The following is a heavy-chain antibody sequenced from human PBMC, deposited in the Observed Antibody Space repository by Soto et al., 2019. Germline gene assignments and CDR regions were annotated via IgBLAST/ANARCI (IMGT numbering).Heavy chain of an antibody. V-gene: IGHV3-30*18. CDR2: ISFDGNYK. J-gene: IGHJ2*01. D-gene: IGHD1-26*01. CDR3: VKANLHSGSYENWYFDL. CDR1: GFTFSSYG. Sequence: QVQLVESGGGVVQPGRSLRLSCVGSGFTFSSYGMHWVRQAPGKGLEWLAVISFDGNYKYHADSVKGRFTSSRDNSKNKLFLEMRSLRPEETAVYYCVKANLHSGSYENWYFDLWGRGTLVTVSS.